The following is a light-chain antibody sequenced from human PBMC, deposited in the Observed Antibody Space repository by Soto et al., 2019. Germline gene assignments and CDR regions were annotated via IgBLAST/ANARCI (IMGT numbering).Light chain of an antibody. V-gene: IGKV1-9*01. Sequence: IQLTQSPSFLSASVGDRVTITCRASQGISSYLAWYQQKPGKAPKLLIYAASTLQSGVPSRFSGSGSGTEFTLTISSLQPEDFATYYCQQLNSYPLTIGGGIKVEIX. CDR3: QQLNSYPLT. CDR1: QGISSY. CDR2: AAS. J-gene: IGKJ4*01.